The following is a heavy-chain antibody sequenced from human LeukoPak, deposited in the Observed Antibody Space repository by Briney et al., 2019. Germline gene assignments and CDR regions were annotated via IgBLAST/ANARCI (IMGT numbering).Heavy chain of an antibody. CDR1: GFTFNRYW. CDR2: IKSKTDGGTT. J-gene: IGHJ4*02. Sequence: GGSLRLSCAASGFTFNRYWMSWVRQAPGKGLEWVGRIKSKTDGGTTDYAAPVKGRFTISRDDSKNTLYLQMNSLKTEDTAVYYCTTDSQSLRPHDYWGQGTLVTVSS. CDR3: TTDSQSLRPHDY. D-gene: IGHD3-3*01. V-gene: IGHV3-15*01.